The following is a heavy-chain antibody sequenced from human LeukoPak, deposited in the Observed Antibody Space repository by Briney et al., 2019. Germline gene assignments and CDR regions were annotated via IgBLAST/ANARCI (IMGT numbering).Heavy chain of an antibody. CDR3: ARETYYYDSSGYYRGPKDGSGFDY. Sequence: SETLSLTCAVYGGSFSGYYWSWIRQPPGKGLEWIGEINHSGSTNYNPSLKSRVTISVDTSKNQFSLKLSSVTAADTAVYYCARETYYYDSSGYYRGPKDGSGFDYWGQGTLVTVSS. J-gene: IGHJ4*02. CDR1: GGSFSGYY. V-gene: IGHV4-34*01. CDR2: INHSGST. D-gene: IGHD3-22*01.